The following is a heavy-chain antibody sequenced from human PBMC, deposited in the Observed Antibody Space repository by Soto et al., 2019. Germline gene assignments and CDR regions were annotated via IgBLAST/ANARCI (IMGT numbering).Heavy chain of an antibody. Sequence: GGSLRLSCAASRFTFSSYTMSWVRQAPGKGLEWVSTISGSGSSTYSADSVKGRFTISRDNSKNTLYLQMNSLRVEDTAIYYCAKAWGIDYWGQGTLVTVSS. CDR3: AKAWGIDY. V-gene: IGHV3-23*01. CDR2: ISGSGSST. J-gene: IGHJ4*02. D-gene: IGHD7-27*01. CDR1: RFTFSSYT.